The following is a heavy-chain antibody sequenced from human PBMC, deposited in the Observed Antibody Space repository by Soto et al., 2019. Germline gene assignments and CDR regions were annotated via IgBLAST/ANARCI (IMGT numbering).Heavy chain of an antibody. J-gene: IGHJ6*02. CDR3: AKGHYDFWRGSIADV. V-gene: IGHV3-23*01. CDR2: ISGSGGST. Sequence: VRQAPGKGLEWVSAISGSGGSTYYADSVKGRFTISRDNSKNTLYLQMNSLRAEDTAVYYCAKGHYDFWRGSIADVWCQGTTVTVSS. D-gene: IGHD3-3*01.